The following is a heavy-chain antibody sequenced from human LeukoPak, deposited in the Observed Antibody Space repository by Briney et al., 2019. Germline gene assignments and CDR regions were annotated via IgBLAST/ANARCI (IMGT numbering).Heavy chain of an antibody. J-gene: IGHJ4*02. D-gene: IGHD1-1*01. Sequence: SGGSLRLSCTASGFPFIEYSMNWVRQAPVKGLEWISYIGIDSGNTKYADSVRGRFTISADKAKNSLYLQMNSLRVEDTAVYYCARDHNYAFDNWGQGTLVSVAS. CDR2: IGIDSGNT. CDR1: GFPFIEYS. V-gene: IGHV3-48*01. CDR3: ARDHNYAFDN.